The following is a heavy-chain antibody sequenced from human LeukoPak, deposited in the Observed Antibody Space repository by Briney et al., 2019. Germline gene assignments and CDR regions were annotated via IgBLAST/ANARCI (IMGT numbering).Heavy chain of an antibody. CDR1: GFTFSDYY. CDR3: ASGLRFLEWLGAFDI. CDR2: ISSSGSTI. D-gene: IGHD3-3*01. V-gene: IGHV3-11*04. J-gene: IGHJ3*02. Sequence: GGSLRLSCAASGFTFSDYYMSWIRQAPGKGLEWVSYISSSGSTIYYADSVKGRFTISRDNAKNSLYLQMNSLRDEDTAVYYCASGLRFLEWLGAFDIWGQGTMVTVSS.